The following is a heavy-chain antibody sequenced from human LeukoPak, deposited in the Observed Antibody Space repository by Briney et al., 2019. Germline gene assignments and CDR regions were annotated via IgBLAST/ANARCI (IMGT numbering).Heavy chain of an antibody. CDR3: ARDARKWLRLDYFDY. CDR1: GYTFTNYG. V-gene: IGHV1-18*01. D-gene: IGHD5-12*01. Sequence: ASVKVSCKPSGYTFTNYGISWVRQAPGQGLEWMGWISAYNGNTNYAQKLQGRVTMTTDTSTGTAYMELRSLISDDTAVNYCARDARKWLRLDYFDYWGQGTLVTVSS. J-gene: IGHJ4*02. CDR2: ISAYNGNT.